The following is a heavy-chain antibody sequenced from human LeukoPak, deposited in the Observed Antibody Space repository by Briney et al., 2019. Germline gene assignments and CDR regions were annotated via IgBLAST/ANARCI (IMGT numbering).Heavy chain of an antibody. Sequence: GGSLRLSCAASGFTFSSYSMNWVRQAPGKGLEWVSSISSSSSYIYYADSVKGRFTISRDYAKNSLYLQMNSLRVEDTAVYYCAKVAKYYYGPETYYFFEQWGQGTPVTASS. D-gene: IGHD3-10*01. J-gene: IGHJ4*02. V-gene: IGHV3-21*01. CDR1: GFTFSSYS. CDR3: AKVAKYYYGPETYYFFEQ. CDR2: ISSSSSYI.